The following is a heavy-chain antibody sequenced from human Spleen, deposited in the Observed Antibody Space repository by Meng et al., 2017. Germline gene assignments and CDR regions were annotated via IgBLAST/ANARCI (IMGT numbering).Heavy chain of an antibody. CDR2: ISGSGGST. J-gene: IGHJ4*02. Sequence: GGSLRLSCAASGFTFSSYAMNWVRKAPGKGLEWVSAISGSGGSTYYADSVKGRFTISRDNSKNTLYLQMNSLRAEDTAVYYCAKAHDYGASLFDYWGQGTLVTVSS. CDR3: AKAHDYGASLFDY. V-gene: IGHV3-23*01. CDR1: GFTFSSYA. D-gene: IGHD4-17*01.